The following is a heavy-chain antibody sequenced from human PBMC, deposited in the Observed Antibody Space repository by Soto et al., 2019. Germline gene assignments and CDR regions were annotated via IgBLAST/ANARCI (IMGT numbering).Heavy chain of an antibody. CDR1: GFTFSSYA. Sequence: PGGSLRLSCAASGFTFSSYAMSWVRQAPGKGLEWVSAISGSGGSTYYADSVKGRFTISRDNSKNTLYLQMNSLRAEDTAVYYCARHSVTMVRGVSLGFDYWGQGPLVTVSS. D-gene: IGHD3-10*01. V-gene: IGHV3-23*01. CDR3: ARHSVTMVRGVSLGFDY. J-gene: IGHJ4*02. CDR2: ISGSGGST.